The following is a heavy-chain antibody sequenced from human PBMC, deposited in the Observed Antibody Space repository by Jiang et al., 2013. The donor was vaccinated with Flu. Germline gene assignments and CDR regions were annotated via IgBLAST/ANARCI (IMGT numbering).Heavy chain of an antibody. V-gene: IGHV2-5*02. CDR3: AHGAVGADAFDI. D-gene: IGHD1-26*01. CDR2: IYWDDDK. J-gene: IGHJ3*02. Sequence: GKALEWLALIYWDDDKRYSPSLKSRLTITKDTSKNQVVLTMTNMDPVDTATYYCAHGAVGADAFDIWGQGTMVTVSS.